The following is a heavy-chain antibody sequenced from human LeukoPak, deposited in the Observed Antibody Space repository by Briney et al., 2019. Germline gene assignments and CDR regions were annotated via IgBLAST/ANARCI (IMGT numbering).Heavy chain of an antibody. CDR3: ARLYSGYDYYYYYYMDV. CDR2: INPNSGGT. V-gene: IGHV1-2*02. J-gene: IGHJ6*03. CDR1: GYTFTSYA. D-gene: IGHD5-12*01. Sequence: ASVKVSCKASGYTFTSYAMNWVRQAPGQGLEWMGWINPNSGGTNYAQKFQGRVTMTRDTSISTAYMELSRLRSDDTAVYYCARLYSGYDYYYYYYMDVWGKGTTVTVSS.